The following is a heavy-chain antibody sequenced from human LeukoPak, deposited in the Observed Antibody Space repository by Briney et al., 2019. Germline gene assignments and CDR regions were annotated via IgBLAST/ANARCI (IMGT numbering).Heavy chain of an antibody. V-gene: IGHV1-8*03. J-gene: IGHJ4*02. CDR2: MNPNSGST. Sequence: GASVKVSCKASGYTFTSYDINWVRQATGQGLEWMGWMNPNSGSTGYAQKFQGRVTITRNTSISTAYMELSGLRSEDTAVYYCARGRSTGYPYYFEYWGQGTLVPVSS. D-gene: IGHD5-12*01. CDR3: ARGRSTGYPYYFEY. CDR1: GYTFTSYD.